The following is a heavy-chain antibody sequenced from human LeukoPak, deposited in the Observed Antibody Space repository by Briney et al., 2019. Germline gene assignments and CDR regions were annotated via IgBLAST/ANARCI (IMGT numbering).Heavy chain of an antibody. CDR2: TYYRSKWYN. J-gene: IGHJ6*02. D-gene: IGHD5-12*01. Sequence: SQTLSLTCAISGDSVSSNSAAWNWIRQSPSRGLEWLGRTYYRSKWYNDYAVSVKSRITINPDTSKNQFSLQLNSVTPEDTAVYYCARDRMDIVATIRRRYYYGMDVWGQGTTVTVSS. V-gene: IGHV6-1*01. CDR3: ARDRMDIVATIRRRYYYGMDV. CDR1: GDSVSSNSAA.